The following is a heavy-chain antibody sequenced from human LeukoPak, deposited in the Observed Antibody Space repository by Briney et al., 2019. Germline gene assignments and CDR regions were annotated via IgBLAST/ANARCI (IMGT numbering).Heavy chain of an antibody. Sequence: GASVKVSCKASGYTFITYGISWVLQAPGQGLEWVGWVSAYADNTNYVRKLQGRVTMTTDTSTSTAYMELRSLRSDDTAVYYCARDCIGCHGFDYWGQGTLVTVSS. CDR2: VSAYADNT. J-gene: IGHJ4*02. CDR3: ARDCIGCHGFDY. V-gene: IGHV1-18*01. CDR1: GYTFITYG. D-gene: IGHD2-15*01.